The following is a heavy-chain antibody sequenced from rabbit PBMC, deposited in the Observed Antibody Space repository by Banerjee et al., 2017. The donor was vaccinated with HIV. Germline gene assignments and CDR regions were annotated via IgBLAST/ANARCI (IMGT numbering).Heavy chain of an antibody. CDR1: GFDFSSSYY. V-gene: IGHV1S40*01. J-gene: IGHJ3*01. CDR2: IYGGFSGST. Sequence: QSLEESGGDLVKPGASLTLTCTASGFDFSSSYYMCWVRQAPGKGLEWIACIYGGFSGSTYYASWAKGRFTISKTSSTTVTLQVTSLTAADAATYFCARGLVAGVLDLWGQGTLVTVS. D-gene: IGHD3-3*01. CDR3: ARGLVAGVLDL.